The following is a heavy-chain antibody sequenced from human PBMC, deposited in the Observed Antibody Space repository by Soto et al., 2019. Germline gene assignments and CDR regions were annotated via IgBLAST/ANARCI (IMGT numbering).Heavy chain of an antibody. J-gene: IGHJ4*02. CDR1: GGSISSGGYY. CDR2: IYYSGST. CDR3: ARGSVDIVAMGFDY. Sequence: QVQLQESGPGLVKPSQTLSLTCTVSGGSISSGGYYWSWIRQHPGKGLEWIGYIYYSGSTDYNPSLKSRVTISVDTSKNQLSLKLSSVTAADTAVYYCARGSVDIVAMGFDYWGQGTLGTVSS. V-gene: IGHV4-31*03. D-gene: IGHD5-12*01.